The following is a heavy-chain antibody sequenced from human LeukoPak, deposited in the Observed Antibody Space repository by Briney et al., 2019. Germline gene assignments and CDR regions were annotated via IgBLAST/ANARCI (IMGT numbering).Heavy chain of an antibody. CDR1: GGSFSGYY. D-gene: IGHD2-15*01. Sequence: ASETLSLTCAVYGGSFSGYYWSWIRQPPGKELEWIGEINHSGSTNYNPSLKSRVTISVDTSKNQFSLKLSSVTAADTAVYYCARGVVKALAYWGQGTLVTVSS. J-gene: IGHJ4*02. CDR2: INHSGST. V-gene: IGHV4-34*01. CDR3: ARGVVKALAY.